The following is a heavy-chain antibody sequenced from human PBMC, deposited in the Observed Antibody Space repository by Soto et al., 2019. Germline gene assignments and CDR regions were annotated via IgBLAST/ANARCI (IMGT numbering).Heavy chain of an antibody. CDR2: VFHTGDT. CDR3: ARKAWVRFDY. Sequence: SETLSLTCAVSGDSISSSVWWTWVRQPPGKGLEWIGEVFHTGDTYFNPSLRSRVAMSVDKSTNEFSLKVTSVSAADTAIYYCARKAWVRFDYWGQGALVTVSS. V-gene: IGHV4-4*02. J-gene: IGHJ4*02. D-gene: IGHD7-27*01. CDR1: GDSISSSVW.